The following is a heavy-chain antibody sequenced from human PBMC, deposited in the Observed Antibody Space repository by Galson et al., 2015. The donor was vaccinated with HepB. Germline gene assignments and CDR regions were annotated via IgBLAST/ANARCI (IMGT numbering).Heavy chain of an antibody. J-gene: IGHJ6*02. CDR3: AKGTGLGLGYGVDV. V-gene: IGHV3-9*01. CDR1: RFTFDDYA. CDR2: ISWNSGKI. D-gene: IGHD1-14*01. Sequence: SLRLSCAASRFTFDDYAMHWVRQAPGKGLEWVSGISWNSGKIAYADSVKGRFTISRDNAKNSLYLQMNSLRPEDSALYYCAKGTGLGLGYGVDVWGQGTTVTVSS.